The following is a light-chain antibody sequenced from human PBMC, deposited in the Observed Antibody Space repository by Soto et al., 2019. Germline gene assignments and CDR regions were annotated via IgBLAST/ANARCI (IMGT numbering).Light chain of an antibody. CDR1: YSNIGNNV. CDR3: VVWDDNVDGPV. Sequence: QSVLTQPPSASGTPGQRVTISCSGSYSNIGNNVENWYRHLPGAAPSLLIYTTNQRPSGVPDRFSGSKSGASASLAISGLRSGDEADYYCVVWDDNVDGPVFGGGTKLTVL. V-gene: IGLV1-44*01. J-gene: IGLJ3*02. CDR2: TTN.